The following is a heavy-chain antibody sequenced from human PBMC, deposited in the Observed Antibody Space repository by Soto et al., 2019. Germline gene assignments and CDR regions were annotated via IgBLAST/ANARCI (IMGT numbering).Heavy chain of an antibody. V-gene: IGHV3-23*01. D-gene: IGHD3-16*01. CDR2: LSHSDGST. CDR3: AKRGTRYFYGMDV. J-gene: IGHJ6*02. CDR1: GFIFSDYD. Sequence: EVQLLESGGGWVQPGGSLRLSCAASGFIFSDYDMDWVRQTQGRGLEWVSSLSHSDGSTYYADSVQSRFTISRDYSNNTLHREMNSLRAEDTAVYYCAKRGTRYFYGMDVWGQGTTVTVSS.